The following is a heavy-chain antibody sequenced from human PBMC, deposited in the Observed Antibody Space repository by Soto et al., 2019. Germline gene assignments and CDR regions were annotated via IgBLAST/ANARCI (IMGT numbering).Heavy chain of an antibody. V-gene: IGHV4-59*01. CDR1: GDSFISYY. Sequence: SETLSLTCAVSGDSFISYYWSWILQPPGKGLEWIGYIYYTGVTSYNPSLKTRVTISVDTSKNQFSLKLSSVTAADTAVYYCARDRTASWFDPWGQGTLVTVSS. D-gene: IGHD2-21*02. J-gene: IGHJ5*02. CDR3: ARDRTASWFDP. CDR2: IYYTGVT.